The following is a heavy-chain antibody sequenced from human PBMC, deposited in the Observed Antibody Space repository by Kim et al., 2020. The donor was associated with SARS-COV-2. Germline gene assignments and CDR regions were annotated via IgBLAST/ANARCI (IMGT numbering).Heavy chain of an antibody. CDR2: ISSSSSYI. V-gene: IGHV3-21*01. Sequence: GGSLRLSCAASGFTFSSYSMNWVRQAPGKGLEWVSSISSSSSYIYYADSVKGRFTISRDNAKNSLYLQMNSLRAEDTAVYYCARGPRGITMVRGAPFDYWGQGTLVTVSS. CDR3: ARGPRGITMVRGAPFDY. CDR1: GFTFSSYS. J-gene: IGHJ4*02. D-gene: IGHD3-10*01.